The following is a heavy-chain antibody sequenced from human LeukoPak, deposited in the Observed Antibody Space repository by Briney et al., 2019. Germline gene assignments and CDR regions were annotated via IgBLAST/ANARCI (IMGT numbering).Heavy chain of an antibody. V-gene: IGHV5-51*01. Sequence: GESLKISCQSSGHSFASYWIGWVRQTPGQGLEWMGIIYPGDSDTRYGPSFEGQVTISVDKSITTAYLQWTSLKASDTAMYYCERLAGNNWLDPWGQGTLVTVSS. CDR2: IYPGDSDT. CDR1: GHSFASYW. J-gene: IGHJ5*02. CDR3: ERLAGNNWLDP.